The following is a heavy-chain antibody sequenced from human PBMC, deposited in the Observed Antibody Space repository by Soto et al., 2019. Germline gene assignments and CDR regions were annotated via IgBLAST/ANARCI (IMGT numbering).Heavy chain of an antibody. CDR1: GGSISSYY. D-gene: IGHD4-17*01. Sequence: PSETLSLTCTVSGGSISSYYWSWIRQPPGKGLEWIGYIYYSGSTNYNPSLKGRVTISVDTSKNQFSLKLSSVTAADTAVYYCARARFGTTVVTPPDYWGQGTLVTVSS. CDR3: ARARFGTTVVTPPDY. V-gene: IGHV4-59*01. CDR2: IYYSGST. J-gene: IGHJ4*02.